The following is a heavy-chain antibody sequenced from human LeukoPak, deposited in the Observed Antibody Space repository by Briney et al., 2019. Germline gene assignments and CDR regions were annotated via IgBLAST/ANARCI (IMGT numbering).Heavy chain of an antibody. Sequence: SVKVSCKASGGTFSSYAISWVRQAPGQGLEWMGGIIPIFGTANYAQKFQGRVTITAEKSTSTAYMELSSLRSEDTAVYYCARRVSWFGESYGNYYFDYWGQGTLVTVSS. CDR3: ARRVSWFGESYGNYYFDY. J-gene: IGHJ4*02. CDR2: IIPIFGTA. CDR1: GGTFSSYA. V-gene: IGHV1-69*06. D-gene: IGHD3-10*01.